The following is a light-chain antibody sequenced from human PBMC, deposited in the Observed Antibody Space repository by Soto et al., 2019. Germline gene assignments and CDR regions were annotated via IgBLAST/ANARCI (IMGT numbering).Light chain of an antibody. CDR3: QPRSNWPIT. V-gene: IGKV3-11*01. Sequence: EMVLTQSPATLSLSPEESATLYCSATRSVSSYLAWYQQKPGQAPRLLIYDAYSRPTDITARFSGSGSGTDFTLTISSLEPEDFALYYCQPRSNWPITVGPGTRLDIK. CDR2: DAY. CDR1: RSVSSY. J-gene: IGKJ5*01.